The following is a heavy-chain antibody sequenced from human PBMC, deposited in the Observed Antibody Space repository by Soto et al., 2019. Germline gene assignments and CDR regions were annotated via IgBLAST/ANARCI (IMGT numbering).Heavy chain of an antibody. CDR3: ARGSYYYDSSGYYQL. CDR1: GGTFSSYA. J-gene: IGHJ4*02. V-gene: IGHV1-69*13. D-gene: IGHD3-22*01. CDR2: IIPIFGTA. Sequence: ASVKVSCKASGGTFSSYAISWVRQAPGQGLEWMGGIIPIFGTANYAQKFQGRVTITADESTSTAYMELSSLRSEDTAVYYCARGSYYYDSSGYYQLWGQGALVTVSS.